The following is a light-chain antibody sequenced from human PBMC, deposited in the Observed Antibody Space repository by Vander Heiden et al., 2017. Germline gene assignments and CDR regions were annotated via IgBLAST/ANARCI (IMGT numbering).Light chain of an antibody. J-gene: IGLJ1*01. CDR3: SSYAGSNNYV. V-gene: IGLV2-8*01. CDR2: EVT. Sequence: QSALTQPPSASGSPGQSVPISCTGTSSDVGGWNYVSWYQQHPGKAPNLMIYEVTKRPSGVPDRFSGSKSGNTASLTVSGLQAEDEADYYCSSYAGSNNYVFGTGTKVTVL. CDR1: SSDVGGWNY.